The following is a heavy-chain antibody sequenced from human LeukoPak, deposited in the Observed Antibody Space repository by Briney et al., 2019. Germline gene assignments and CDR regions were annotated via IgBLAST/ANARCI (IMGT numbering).Heavy chain of an antibody. D-gene: IGHD3-22*01. J-gene: IGHJ4*02. V-gene: IGHV3-7*01. CDR3: AREDSSGYYYFDY. Sequence: GGSLRPSCAASGFTFSSYWMSWVRQAPGKGLEWVANIKQDGSEKYYVDSVKGRFTISRDNAKNSLYLQMNSLRAEDTAVYYCAREDSSGYYYFDYWGQGTLVTVSS. CDR2: IKQDGSEK. CDR1: GFTFSSYW.